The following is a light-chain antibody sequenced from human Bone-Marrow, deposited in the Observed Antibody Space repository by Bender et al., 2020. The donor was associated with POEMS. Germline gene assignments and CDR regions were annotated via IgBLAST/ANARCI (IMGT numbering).Light chain of an antibody. CDR3: SSYAGINNLV. CDR2: EVT. V-gene: IGLV2-8*01. J-gene: IGLJ2*01. CDR1: SSDGGAYNY. Sequence: QSALTQPPSASGSPGQSVTISCTGTSSDGGAYNYVSWYQQHPGKAPKLMIYEVTQRPSGVPDRFSGSKSGNTASLTVSGLQAEDEADYYCSSYAGINNLVFGGGTKLTVL.